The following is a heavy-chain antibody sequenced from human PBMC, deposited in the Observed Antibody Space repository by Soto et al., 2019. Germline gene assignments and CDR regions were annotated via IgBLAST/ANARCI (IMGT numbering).Heavy chain of an antibody. Sequence: EVQLVESGGGLVQPGGSLRLSCADPGFTFSSYWMSWVRQAPGKGLEWVATIKQDGSEKYDVDSVKGRFTISRDNAKNSLYLQMTSLRAEVTAVYYCAGWGIAATWSMEVWGQGPTVTVSS. CDR1: GFTFSSYW. J-gene: IGHJ6*02. D-gene: IGHD6-13*01. CDR2: IKQDGSEK. CDR3: AGWGIAATWSMEV. V-gene: IGHV3-7*01.